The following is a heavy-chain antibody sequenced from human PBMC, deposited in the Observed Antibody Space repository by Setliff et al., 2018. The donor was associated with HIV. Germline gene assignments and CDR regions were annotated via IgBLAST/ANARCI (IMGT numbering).Heavy chain of an antibody. D-gene: IGHD2-21*01. CDR3: VREKLWSKLKVRYFDY. CDR2: ISIYNGNT. J-gene: IGHJ4*02. CDR1: GYIFTNFG. V-gene: IGHV1-18*01. Sequence: ASVKVSCKAFGYIFTNFGISWVRQAPGQGLEWMGWISIYNGNTVYAQKFQGRVTMTTDTSTNTVYMHLERLRSDDTAVYYCVREKLWSKLKVRYFDYWGQGTLVTVSS.